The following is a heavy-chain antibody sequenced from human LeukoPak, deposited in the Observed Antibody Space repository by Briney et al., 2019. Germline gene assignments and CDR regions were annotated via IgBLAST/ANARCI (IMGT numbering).Heavy chain of an antibody. J-gene: IGHJ6*03. Sequence: SETLSLTCTVSGGSISSYYWSWIRQPPGKGLEWIGYIYYSGSTNYNPSLKSRVTISVDTSKNQFSLKLSSVTAADTAVYYCARAGGYGYYYYYYMDVWGKGTTVTVSS. CDR2: IYYSGST. CDR3: ARAGGYGYYYYYYMDV. D-gene: IGHD6-13*01. V-gene: IGHV4-59*01. CDR1: GGSISSYY.